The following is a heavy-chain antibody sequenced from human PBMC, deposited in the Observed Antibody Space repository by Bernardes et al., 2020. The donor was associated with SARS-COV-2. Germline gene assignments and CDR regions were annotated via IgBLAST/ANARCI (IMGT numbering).Heavy chain of an antibody. CDR1: GFPIGSFA. CDR2: SSGDVDST. CDR3: TMEDRSNHFESSYFES. V-gene: IGHV3-23*01. J-gene: IGHJ4*02. D-gene: IGHD3-10*01. Sequence: GGSLRLSCETSGFPIGSFAMSWVRQAPGKGLEWVASSSGDVDSTFYADSVRGRFSLSRDTTWKTFYLHMNTLTVADTATYFCTMEDRSNHFESSYFESWGLGTQVTVSS.